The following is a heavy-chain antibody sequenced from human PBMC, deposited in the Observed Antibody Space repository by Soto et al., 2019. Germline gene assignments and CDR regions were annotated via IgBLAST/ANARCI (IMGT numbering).Heavy chain of an antibody. CDR2: ISNSGGST. CDR3: AKDWTSI. V-gene: IGHV3-23*01. Sequence: GGSLRLSCAASGFTFSSYSMTWLRQAPGKGLEWVSTISNSGGSTYYIDSVKGRFTISRDNSKNTLYLQMNSLRAEDTAVYFCAKDWTSIWGQGTMVTVSS. CDR1: GFTFSSYS. J-gene: IGHJ3*02. D-gene: IGHD3-3*01.